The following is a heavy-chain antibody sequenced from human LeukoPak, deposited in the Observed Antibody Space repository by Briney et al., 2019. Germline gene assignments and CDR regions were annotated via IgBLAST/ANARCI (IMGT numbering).Heavy chain of an antibody. CDR1: GYTFTSYG. D-gene: IGHD6-19*01. CDR2: ISAYNGNT. CDR3: AGPTGSIAVAGTGTYYYYGMDV. Sequence: ASVKVSCKASGYTFTSYGISWVRQAPGQGLEWMGWISAYNGNTNYAQKFQGRVTITRDTSASTAYMELSSLRSEDTAVYYCAGPTGSIAVAGTGTYYYYGMDVWAKGPRSPSP. V-gene: IGHV1-18*01. J-gene: IGHJ6*02.